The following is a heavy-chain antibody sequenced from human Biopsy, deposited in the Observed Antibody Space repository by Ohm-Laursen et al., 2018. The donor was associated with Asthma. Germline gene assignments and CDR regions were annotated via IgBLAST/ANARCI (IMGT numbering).Heavy chain of an antibody. Sequence: ASVKVSCKASGYTFIGCHIHWMRQAPGQGLEWMGRINPNSGGTNYAEKFQGRVTMTRDTSISTAYMEVSRLRSDDTAVYYCARGQKSAGDRWFDPWGQGTLVTVSS. J-gene: IGHJ5*02. CDR2: INPNSGGT. CDR3: ARGQKSAGDRWFDP. CDR1: GYTFIGCH. V-gene: IGHV1-2*06. D-gene: IGHD6-13*01.